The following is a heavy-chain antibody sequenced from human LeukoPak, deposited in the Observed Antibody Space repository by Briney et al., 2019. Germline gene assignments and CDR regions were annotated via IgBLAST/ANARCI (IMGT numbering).Heavy chain of an antibody. J-gene: IGHJ4*02. D-gene: IGHD3-3*01. V-gene: IGHV3-48*01. CDR2: ISSSSSTI. Sequence: GSLSLSCAASGFTFSSYSMNWVRQAPGKGLEWVSSISSSSSTIYYADSVKGRFTISRDNAKNSLYLQMNSLRAEDTAVYYCARIPYDFWSGYYPIWGQGTLVTVSS. CDR3: ARIPYDFWSGYYPI. CDR1: GFTFSSYS.